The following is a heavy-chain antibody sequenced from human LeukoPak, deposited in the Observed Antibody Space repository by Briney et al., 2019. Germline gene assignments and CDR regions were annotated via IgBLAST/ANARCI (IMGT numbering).Heavy chain of an antibody. Sequence: PGGSLRLSCAASGFTFSSHTLHWVRQAPGKGLEWVAVVPYDGSNKYYADSVMGRFTISRDDSKNTLYLQMNSLRAEDTAVYYCAREALRGLSAIGYYFDYWGQGTLVTVSS. D-gene: IGHD4-17*01. CDR3: AREALRGLSAIGYYFDY. J-gene: IGHJ4*02. V-gene: IGHV3-30-3*01. CDR2: VPYDGSNK. CDR1: GFTFSSHT.